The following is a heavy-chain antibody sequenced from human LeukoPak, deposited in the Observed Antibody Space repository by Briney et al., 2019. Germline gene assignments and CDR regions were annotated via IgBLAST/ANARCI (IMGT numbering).Heavy chain of an antibody. V-gene: IGHV5-10-1*01. J-gene: IGHJ4*02. CDR3: ARRYSSDYYWDD. CDR1: GYSFTTYW. D-gene: IGHD6-25*01. Sequence: GESLRISCRGSGYSFTTYWISWVRQMPGKGLEWMGRIDPSDSYTKYNPSFQGHVTISADKSISTAYLQWSSLKASDSAMYYCARRYSSDYYWDDWGQGTLVTVPS. CDR2: IDPSDSYT.